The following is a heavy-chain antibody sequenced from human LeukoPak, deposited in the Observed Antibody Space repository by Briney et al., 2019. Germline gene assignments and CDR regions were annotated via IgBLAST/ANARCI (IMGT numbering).Heavy chain of an antibody. CDR1: DDSITMYY. D-gene: IGHD1-1*01. Sequence: PSETMSLTCSVSDDSITMYYWTWIRQPPGKGLEWIGYVDHTGSTNFNPSLNGRVSISRDTTNNLFSLRLRSVTAADTAVYFCARGRVSSSTWYSTYYYYFYMDVWGKGTTVTVSS. CDR2: VDHTGST. J-gene: IGHJ6*03. CDR3: ARGRVSSSTWYSTYYYYFYMDV. V-gene: IGHV4-59*01.